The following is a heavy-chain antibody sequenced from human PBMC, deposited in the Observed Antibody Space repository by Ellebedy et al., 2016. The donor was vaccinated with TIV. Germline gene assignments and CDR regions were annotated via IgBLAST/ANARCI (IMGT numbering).Heavy chain of an antibody. J-gene: IGHJ4*02. CDR2: VSFDGNKK. Sequence: GESLKISCAASTLTLSNNAMVWVRQAPGKGLEWVAVVSFDGNKKYYSDSVKGRFTISRDNSKNTLYLLMSSLRPDDTALYYCARGRGGPRGYFDYWGQGTLVTVSS. V-gene: IGHV3-30-3*01. D-gene: IGHD2-15*01. CDR1: TLTLSNNA. CDR3: ARGRGGPRGYFDY.